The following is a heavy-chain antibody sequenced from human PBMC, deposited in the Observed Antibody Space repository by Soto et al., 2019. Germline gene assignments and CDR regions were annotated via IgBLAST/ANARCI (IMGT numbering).Heavy chain of an antibody. J-gene: IGHJ5*02. CDR3: ARGSAPRGWFDP. V-gene: IGHV3-48*03. D-gene: IGHD3-10*01. Sequence: LRLSCAASGFTFSSYEMNWVRQAPGKGLEWVSYISSSGSTIYYADSVKGRFTISRDNAKNSLYLQMNSLRAEDTAVYYCARGSAPRGWFDPWGQGTLVTVSS. CDR2: ISSSGSTI. CDR1: GFTFSSYE.